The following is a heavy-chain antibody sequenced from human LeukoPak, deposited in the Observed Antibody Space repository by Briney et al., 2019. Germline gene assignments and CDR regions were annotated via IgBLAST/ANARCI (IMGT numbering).Heavy chain of an antibody. J-gene: IGHJ4*02. CDR2: INPNSGGT. CDR3: ARALAAAGTSDY. V-gene: IGHV1-2*06. Sequence: ASVKVSCKASGYTFTGYYMHWVRQAPGQGLEWMGRINPNSGGTNYAQKFQGRVTMTRNTSISTAYMELSSLRSEDTAVYYCARALAAAGTSDYWGQGTLVTVSS. CDR1: GYTFTGYY. D-gene: IGHD6-13*01.